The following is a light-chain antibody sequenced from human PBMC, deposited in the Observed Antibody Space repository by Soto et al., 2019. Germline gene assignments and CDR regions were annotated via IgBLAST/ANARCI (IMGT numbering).Light chain of an antibody. J-gene: IGKJ4*01. CDR3: LQHNSYPLT. Sequence: IQMTQSPSSLSASVGDRVTITWRASQDISSWLAWYQQKPGKAPKRLIYAASSLQSGVPSRFSGSGSGTEFTLTISSLQPEDFATYYCLQHNSYPLTFGGGTKVDIK. CDR1: QDISSW. CDR2: AAS. V-gene: IGKV1-17*03.